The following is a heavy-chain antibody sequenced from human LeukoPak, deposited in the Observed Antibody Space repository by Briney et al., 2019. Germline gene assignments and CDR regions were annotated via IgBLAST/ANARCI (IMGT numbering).Heavy chain of an antibody. V-gene: IGHV3-48*04. CDR2: ISASGGMM. Sequence: GGSLSLSCAASGFTLSTYVMTWVRQAPGKGLEWISFISASGGMMDHADSVKGRFTISRDNAKNSVHLEMNNLKAEDTAVYHCARHMVLSPCDYWGPGTLVTVSS. J-gene: IGHJ4*02. CDR1: GFTLSTYV. D-gene: IGHD4/OR15-4a*01. CDR3: ARHMVLSPCDY.